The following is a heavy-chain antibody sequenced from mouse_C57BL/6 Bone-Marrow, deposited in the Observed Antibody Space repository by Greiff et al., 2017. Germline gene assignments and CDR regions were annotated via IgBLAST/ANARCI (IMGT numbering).Heavy chain of an antibody. V-gene: IGHV1-81*01. CDR2: IYPRSGNT. J-gene: IGHJ3*01. CDR3: SRGGAGSFAD. CDR1: GYTFTSYG. Sequence: VQLQQSGAELARPGASVKLSCKASGYTFTSYGISWVKQRPGQGLEWIGEIYPRSGNTYYNEKFKGKDTLTADQSSSTAYMELRSLTSEDSAVYFGSRGGAGSFADWGQGTLVTVSA. D-gene: IGHD3-3*01.